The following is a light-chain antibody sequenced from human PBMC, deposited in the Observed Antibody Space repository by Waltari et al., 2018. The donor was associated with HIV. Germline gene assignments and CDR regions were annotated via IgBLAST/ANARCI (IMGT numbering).Light chain of an antibody. J-gene: IGLJ2*01. CDR1: SANIGSNY. CDR2: RNN. CDR3: AAWGNSLSLL. V-gene: IGLV1-47*01. Sequence: QSVLTQPPPASGTPGQRVTISCSGSSANIGSNYVYWYQQLPGTAPKLLLYRNNQRPSGVPDRFSGSKSGTSASLAISGLRSEDEADYYCAAWGNSLSLLFGGGTKLTVL.